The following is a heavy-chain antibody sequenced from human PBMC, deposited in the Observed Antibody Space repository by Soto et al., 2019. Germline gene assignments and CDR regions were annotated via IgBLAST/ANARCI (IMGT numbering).Heavy chain of an antibody. J-gene: IGHJ6*02. CDR3: ARDPGAPASSADQDRYYYYGMDV. CDR1: GGTFSSYA. Sequence: QVQLVQSGAEVKKPGSSVKVSCKASGGTFSSYAISWVRQAPGQGLEWMGGIIPIFGTANYAQKFQGRVTITADESTSTAYMELSSLRSKDTAVYYCARDPGAPASSADQDRYYYYGMDVWGQGTTVTVSS. CDR2: IIPIFGTA. D-gene: IGHD6-19*01. V-gene: IGHV1-69*01.